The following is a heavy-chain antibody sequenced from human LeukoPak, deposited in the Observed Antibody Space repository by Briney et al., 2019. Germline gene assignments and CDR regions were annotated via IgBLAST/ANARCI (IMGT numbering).Heavy chain of an antibody. CDR1: GFTFSDYY. D-gene: IGHD2-15*01. CDR3: ARDGGSAVSGYFDY. J-gene: IGHJ4*02. CDR2: ITSGGTTI. V-gene: IGHV3-11*01. Sequence: GGTLRLSCAASGFTFSDYYMSWVRQAPGKGLEWISHITSGGTTINYADSVKGRFTISRDNAKKSLNLEMNSLRVEDTAVYYCARDGGSAVSGYFDYWGQGALVT.